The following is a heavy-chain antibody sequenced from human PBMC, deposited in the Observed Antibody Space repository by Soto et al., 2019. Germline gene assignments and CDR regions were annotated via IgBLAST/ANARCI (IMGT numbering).Heavy chain of an antibody. CDR2: VSFDGTNK. CDR1: GFTFSSDG. V-gene: IGHV3-30*18. D-gene: IGHD3-22*01. CDR3: ANGDSSCFKYFQS. Sequence: PGGSLRLACPASGFTFSSDGMHWVRQAPGKGLEWVAVVSFDGTNKNYADSVRGRFTISRDNSKNTLYLQLSSLRAEDTAVYYCANGDSSCFKYFQSWGQGTLVNVSS. J-gene: IGHJ1*01.